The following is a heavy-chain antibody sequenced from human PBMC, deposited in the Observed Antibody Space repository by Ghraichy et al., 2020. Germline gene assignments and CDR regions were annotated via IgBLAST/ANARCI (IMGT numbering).Heavy chain of an antibody. CDR2: IFSGGGT. D-gene: IGHD1-20*01. J-gene: IGHJ4*02. CDR1: GFTVSSNY. V-gene: IGHV3-66*01. CDR3: SSALTGGFDY. Sequence: GGSLRLSCAASGFTVSSNYMSWVRQAPGKGLEWVSIIFSGGGTYYADSVKGRFTISRDNSKNIVFLQMHSLRAEDTAVYYCSSALTGGFDYWGQGTLVTVPS.